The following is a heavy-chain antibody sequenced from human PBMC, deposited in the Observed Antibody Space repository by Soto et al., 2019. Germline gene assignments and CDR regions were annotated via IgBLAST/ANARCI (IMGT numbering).Heavy chain of an antibody. CDR2: IHYSGTT. Sequence: SETLSLTCTVSGGSVSSGNYYWSWIRQPPGKGPEWIGHIHYSGTTNQNPSLKSRVTISVDTSKNQFSLKMSSVTVADTAVYYCARRPGYTVTTYRGIDSWGQGTLVTVSS. CDR1: GGSVSSGNYY. D-gene: IGHD4-17*01. J-gene: IGHJ4*02. V-gene: IGHV4-61*01. CDR3: ARRPGYTVTTYRGIDS.